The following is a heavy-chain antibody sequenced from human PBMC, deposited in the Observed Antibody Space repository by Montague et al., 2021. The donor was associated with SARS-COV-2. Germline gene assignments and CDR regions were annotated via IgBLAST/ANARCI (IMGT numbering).Heavy chain of an antibody. CDR3: ARRSLGYCSGGSCYSAFDP. J-gene: IGHJ5*02. D-gene: IGHD2-15*01. Sequence: SETLSLTCTVSGGSISSYYWSWIRQPPGKGLEWIGYIYYSGSTNXNPSLKSRVTISVDTSKNQFSLKLSSVTAADTAVYYCARRSLGYCSGGSCYSAFDPWGQGTLVTVS. V-gene: IGHV4-59*01. CDR2: IYYSGST. CDR1: GGSISSYY.